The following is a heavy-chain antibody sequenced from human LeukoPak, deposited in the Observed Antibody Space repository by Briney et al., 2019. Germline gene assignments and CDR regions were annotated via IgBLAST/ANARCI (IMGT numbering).Heavy chain of an antibody. CDR2: ISSSGSYI. Sequence: GGSLRLSCAASGFTFSSYSMNWVRQAPGKGLEWVSSISSSGSYISYADSLKGRFTISRDNAKNSLYLQMNSLRDGDTAVYYCARGLPDYYDSSGYPVGYWGQGILVTVSS. D-gene: IGHD3-22*01. CDR1: GFTFSSYS. CDR3: ARGLPDYYDSSGYPVGY. V-gene: IGHV3-21*01. J-gene: IGHJ4*02.